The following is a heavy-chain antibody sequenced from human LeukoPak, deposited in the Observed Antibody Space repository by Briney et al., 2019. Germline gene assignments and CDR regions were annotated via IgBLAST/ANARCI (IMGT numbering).Heavy chain of an antibody. Sequence: KPSETLSLTCTVSGGSISGYYWSWIRQPPGKGLEWIGYIYYSGSTNYNPSLKSRVTISVDTSKNQFSLKLSSVTAADTAVYYCARAHSSGYFPFDYWGQGTLVTVSS. CDR1: GGSISGYY. D-gene: IGHD3-22*01. V-gene: IGHV4-59*01. CDR3: ARAHSSGYFPFDY. J-gene: IGHJ4*02. CDR2: IYYSGST.